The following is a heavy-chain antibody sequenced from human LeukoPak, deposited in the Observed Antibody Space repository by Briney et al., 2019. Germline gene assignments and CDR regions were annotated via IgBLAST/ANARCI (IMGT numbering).Heavy chain of an antibody. CDR2: ISWDGATT. D-gene: IGHD2-21*02. V-gene: IGHV3-43D*03. CDR3: SRARSASHNCGGDCYPYLDY. CDR1: GFTFDDYA. J-gene: IGHJ4*02. Sequence: GGSLRLSCAASGFTFDDYAMHWVRQAPGKGLEWVALISWDGATTYYADSVKGRFNISRDNSKNSLYLQMNSLRAEDTAFYYCSRARSASHNCGGDCYPYLDYWGRGTLVTVSS.